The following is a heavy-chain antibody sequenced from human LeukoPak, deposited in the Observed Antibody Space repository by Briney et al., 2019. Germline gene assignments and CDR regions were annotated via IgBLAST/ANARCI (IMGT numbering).Heavy chain of an antibody. J-gene: IGHJ4*02. Sequence: GGSLRLSRTASGFTFGDYAMSWVRQAPGKGLEWVSAISASGASTYYADSVKGRFTISRDNSKNTLYLQMNSLRAEDTAVYYCAKDRDGWELLLDYWGQGTLVTVSS. V-gene: IGHV3-23*01. CDR3: AKDRDGWELLLDY. D-gene: IGHD1-26*01. CDR2: ISASGAST. CDR1: GFTFGDYA.